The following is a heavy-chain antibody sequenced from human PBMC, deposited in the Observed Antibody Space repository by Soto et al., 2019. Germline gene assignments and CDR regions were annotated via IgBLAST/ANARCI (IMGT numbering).Heavy chain of an antibody. V-gene: IGHV5-10-1*01. CDR1: GXSFTSYW. J-gene: IGHJ6*02. Sequence: GESLKISCKGSGXSFTSYWISWVRQMPGKGLEWMGRIDPSDSYTNYSPSFQGHVTISADKSISTAYLQWSSLKASDTAMYYCARRGSGWYAGTYYYYGMDVWGQGTTVTVSS. CDR3: ARRGSGWYAGTYYYYGMDV. D-gene: IGHD6-19*01. CDR2: IDPSDSYT.